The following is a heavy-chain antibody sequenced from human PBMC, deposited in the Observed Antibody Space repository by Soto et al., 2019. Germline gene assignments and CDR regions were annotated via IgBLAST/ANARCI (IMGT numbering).Heavy chain of an antibody. CDR2: IYSGGST. D-gene: IGHD6-19*01. J-gene: IGHJ6*02. V-gene: IGHV3-66*01. Sequence: GGSLRLSCAASGFTVSSNYMSWVRQAPGKGLEWVSVIYSGGSTYYADSVKGRFTISRDNSKNTLYLQMNSLRAEDTAVYYCARDKQWLVQSYYYSHGMDVCGQGTTVTVSS. CDR3: ARDKQWLVQSYYYSHGMDV. CDR1: GFTVSSNY.